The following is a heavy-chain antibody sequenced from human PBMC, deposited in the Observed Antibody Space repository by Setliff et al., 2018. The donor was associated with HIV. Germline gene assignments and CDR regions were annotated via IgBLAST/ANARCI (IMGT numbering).Heavy chain of an antibody. J-gene: IGHJ5*02. D-gene: IGHD3-10*01. V-gene: IGHV4-34*01. CDR2: INHSGST. CDR3: ARGQRVLLLNRFDP. Sequence: PSETLSLTCAVYGGSFSGYYWSWIRQPPGKGLEWIGEINHSGSTNYNPSLKSRVTISVDTSKNQFSLKLSSVTAADTAVYYCARGQRVLLLNRFDPWGQGTLVTVSS. CDR1: GGSFSGYY.